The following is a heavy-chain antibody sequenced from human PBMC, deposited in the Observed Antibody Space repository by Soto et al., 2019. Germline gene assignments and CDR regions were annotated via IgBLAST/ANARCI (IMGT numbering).Heavy chain of an antibody. D-gene: IGHD2-15*01. V-gene: IGHV4-34*01. J-gene: IGHJ6*03. CDR3: ARHPGGRGYCSGGSCLSYCYYMDV. CDR1: GGSFSGYY. Sequence: PSETLSLTCAVYGGSFSGYYWSWIRQPPGKGLEWIGEINHSGSTNYNPSLKSRVTISVDTSKNQFSLKLSSVTAADTAVYYCARHPGGRGYCSGGSCLSYCYYMDVWGKGTTVTVSS. CDR2: INHSGST.